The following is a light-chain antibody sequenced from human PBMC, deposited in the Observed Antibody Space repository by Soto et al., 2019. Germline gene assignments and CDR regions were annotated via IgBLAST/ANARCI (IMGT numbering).Light chain of an antibody. J-gene: IGLJ2*01. CDR1: SSDVGGYNY. Sequence: QSALTQPASVSGSPGQSITISCTGTSSDVGGYNYVSWYQQHPGKVPKLMIFDVSYRPSGISDRFSGSKSGNTASLTISGLQTEDEADYYCSSYTSSSTGVFGGGTKLTVL. CDR2: DVS. V-gene: IGLV2-14*01. CDR3: SSYTSSSTGV.